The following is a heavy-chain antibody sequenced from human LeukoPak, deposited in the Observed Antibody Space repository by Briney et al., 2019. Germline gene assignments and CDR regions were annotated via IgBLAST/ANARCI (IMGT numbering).Heavy chain of an antibody. V-gene: IGHV5-51*01. Sequence: GESLQISCQGSGYSFTTYWIGWVRQMPGKGLEWMGIIYPGDSDSRYSPSFQGQVSISADKSISTAYLQWSSLKASDTAMYYCARRDDSSGSDYWGQGTLVTVSS. D-gene: IGHD3-22*01. CDR2: IYPGDSDS. CDR1: GYSFTTYW. CDR3: ARRDDSSGSDY. J-gene: IGHJ4*02.